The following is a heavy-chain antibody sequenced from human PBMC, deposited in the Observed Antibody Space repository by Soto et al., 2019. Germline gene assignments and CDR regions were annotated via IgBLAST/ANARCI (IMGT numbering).Heavy chain of an antibody. J-gene: IGHJ4*02. CDR3: ARESIPSRYRIAAQNDY. D-gene: IGHD6-25*01. V-gene: IGHV1-18*04. CDR2: ISAYNGNT. CDR1: GYTFTSYG. Sequence: RASVKVSCKASGYTFTSYGISWVRQAPGQGLEWMGWISAYNGNTNYAQKLQGRVTMTTDTSTSTAYMELRSLRSDDTAVYYCARESIPSRYRIAAQNDYWGQGTLVTVSS.